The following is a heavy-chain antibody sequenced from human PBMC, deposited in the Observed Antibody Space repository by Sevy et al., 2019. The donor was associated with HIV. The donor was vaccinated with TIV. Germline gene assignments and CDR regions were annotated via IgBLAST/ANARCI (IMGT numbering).Heavy chain of an antibody. J-gene: IGHJ5*02. CDR1: GFTFGSYG. D-gene: IGHD3-3*01. Sequence: GGSLRLSCAASGFTFGSYGMSWVRQAPGKGLDYVAVISSDGSDKYYADSVKGRFTISRDNSKNTLSLQMNSLRADDTAVYYCSNDRAWGGVRGGGNWFDPWGQGTLVTVSS. CDR3: SNDRAWGGVRGGGNWFDP. CDR2: ISSDGSDK. V-gene: IGHV3-30*18.